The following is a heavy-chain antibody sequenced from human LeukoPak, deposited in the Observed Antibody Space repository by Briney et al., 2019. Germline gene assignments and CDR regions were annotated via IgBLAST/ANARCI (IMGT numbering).Heavy chain of an antibody. V-gene: IGHV1-18*01. CDR1: GYTFTSYG. CDR2: ISAYNGNT. D-gene: IGHD3-3*01. Sequence: ASVKVCCKASGYTFTSYGISWVRQAPGQGLEWMGWISAYNGNTNYAQKLQGRVTMTTDTSTSTAYMELRSLRSDDTAVYYCARVGENTIFGVVMDYYYYYGMDVWGQGTTVTVSS. CDR3: ARVGENTIFGVVMDYYYYYGMDV. J-gene: IGHJ6*02.